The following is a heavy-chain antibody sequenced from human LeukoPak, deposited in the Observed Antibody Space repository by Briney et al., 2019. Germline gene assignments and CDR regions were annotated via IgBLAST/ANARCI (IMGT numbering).Heavy chain of an antibody. D-gene: IGHD3-10*01. CDR1: GFIFSNAW. V-gene: IGHV3-15*05. Sequence: GGSLRLSCAASGFIFSNAWMNWVRQAPGKGLEWVGRIKKKANGGTTDYAAPVKGRFTISRDDSKNTLSLQMNSLRDEDTAVCYCASPVLWFGGAGGFDIWGQGTMVTVSS. J-gene: IGHJ3*02. CDR2: IKKKANGGTT. CDR3: ASPVLWFGGAGGFDI.